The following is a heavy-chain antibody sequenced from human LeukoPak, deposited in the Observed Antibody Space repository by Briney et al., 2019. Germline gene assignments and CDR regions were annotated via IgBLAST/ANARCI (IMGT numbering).Heavy chain of an antibody. J-gene: IGHJ3*02. CDR1: GFTFSDYY. D-gene: IGHD3-22*01. CDR3: ATGLSYYYDSSGYYRFDAFDI. Sequence: GGSLRLSCAASGFTFSDYYMSWIRQAPGKGLEWVSYISSSGSTIYYADSVKGRFTISRDNAKNSLYLQMNSLRAEDTAVYYCATGLSYYYDSSGYYRFDAFDIWGQGTMVTVSS. V-gene: IGHV3-11*01. CDR2: ISSSGSTI.